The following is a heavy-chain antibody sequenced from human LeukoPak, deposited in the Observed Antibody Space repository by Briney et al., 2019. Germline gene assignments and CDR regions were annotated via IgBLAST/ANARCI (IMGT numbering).Heavy chain of an antibody. CDR2: ISSSSSYT. D-gene: IGHD6-6*01. V-gene: IGHV3-11*06. J-gene: IGHJ4*02. Sequence: PGGSLRLSCAASGFTFSDYYMSWIRQAPGKGLEWVSYISSSSSYTNYADSVKGRFTISRDNAKNSLYLQMNSLRAEDTAVYYCARVGAYSSSSFFDYWGQGTLVTVSS. CDR3: ARVGAYSSSSFFDY. CDR1: GFTFSDYY.